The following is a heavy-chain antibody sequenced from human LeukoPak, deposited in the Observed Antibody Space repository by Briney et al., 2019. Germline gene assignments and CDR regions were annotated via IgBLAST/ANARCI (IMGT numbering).Heavy chain of an antibody. CDR3: ARGIAGTYPFDY. D-gene: IGHD6-13*01. CDR2: ISHSGST. CDR1: GGSFSGYY. Sequence: SETLSLTCAVYGGSFSGYYWSWIRQPPGKGLEWIGEISHSGSTNYNPSLKSRVTISVDTSKNQFSLKLSSVTAADTAVYYCARGIAGTYPFDYWGQGTLVTVSS. J-gene: IGHJ4*02. V-gene: IGHV4-34*01.